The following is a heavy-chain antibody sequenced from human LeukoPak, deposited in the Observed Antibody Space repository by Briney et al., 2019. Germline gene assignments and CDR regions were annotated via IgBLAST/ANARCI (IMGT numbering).Heavy chain of an antibody. CDR2: ILTSGTT. CDR3: ARLRVSGNYLYSFDY. CDR1: NGSISSYH. Sequence: SETLSLTCTFSNGSISSYHWSVVRQPPGRGLELIGYILTSGTTNYNPSLNNRLTISVDTSKNQFTLKLSSVTAADTAVYYCARLRVSGNYLYSFDYWGQGTLVTVSS. J-gene: IGHJ4*02. V-gene: IGHV4-4*09. D-gene: IGHD1-7*01.